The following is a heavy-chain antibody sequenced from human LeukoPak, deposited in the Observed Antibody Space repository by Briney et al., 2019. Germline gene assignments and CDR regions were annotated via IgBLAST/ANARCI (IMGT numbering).Heavy chain of an antibody. CDR3: ARRAYSSSDFDY. D-gene: IGHD6-13*01. CDR2: INHSGST. CDR1: GGSFSGYY. Sequence: PSETLSLTCAVYGGSFSGYYWSWIRQPPGKGLEWIGEINHSGSTNYNPSLKSRVTISVDTSKNQFSLKLSSVTAADTAVYYCARRAYSSSDFDYWGQGTLVTVSS. J-gene: IGHJ4*02. V-gene: IGHV4-34*01.